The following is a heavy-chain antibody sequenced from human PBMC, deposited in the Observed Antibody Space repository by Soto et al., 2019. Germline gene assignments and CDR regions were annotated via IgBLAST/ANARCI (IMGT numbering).Heavy chain of an antibody. CDR3: ARGHTGYSSSWQFDH. CDR2: IYYSGST. Sequence: QVQLQESGPGLVKPSQTLSLTCTVSGGSISSGGYYWSWIRQHPGKGLEWIGYIYYSGSTYYNPSLKSRVTISVDTSKNQFSVKLSSVTAAYTAVYYCARGHTGYSSSWQFDHWGQGTLVTVSS. J-gene: IGHJ4*02. D-gene: IGHD6-13*01. V-gene: IGHV4-31*03. CDR1: GGSISSGGYY.